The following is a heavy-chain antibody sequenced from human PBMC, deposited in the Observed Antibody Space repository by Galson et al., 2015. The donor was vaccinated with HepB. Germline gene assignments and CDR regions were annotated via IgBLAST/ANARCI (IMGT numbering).Heavy chain of an antibody. J-gene: IGHJ6*02. CDR1: GYTFTGYY. V-gene: IGHV1-2*02. Sequence: SVKVSCKASGYTFTGYYMHWVRQAPGQGLEWMGWINPNSGGTNYAQKFQGRVTMTRDTSISTAYMELSRLRSDDTAVYYCARDTTGTTYKRGARYYGMDVWGQGTTVTVSS. CDR2: INPNSGGT. D-gene: IGHD1-1*01. CDR3: ARDTTGTTYKRGARYYGMDV.